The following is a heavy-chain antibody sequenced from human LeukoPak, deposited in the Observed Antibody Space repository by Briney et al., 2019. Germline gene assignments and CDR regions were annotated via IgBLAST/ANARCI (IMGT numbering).Heavy chain of an antibody. J-gene: IGHJ4*02. V-gene: IGHV3-48*01. Sequence: GGSLRLSCAASGFTFSSYSMNWVRQAPGKGLEWVSYISSGSSTIYYADSVKGRFTISRDNAKNSLYLQMNSLRAEDTAVYYCARDLNGGTYFFDYWGQGTLVTVSS. CDR2: ISSGSSTI. CDR3: ARDLNGGTYFFDY. D-gene: IGHD2-8*01. CDR1: GFTFSSYS.